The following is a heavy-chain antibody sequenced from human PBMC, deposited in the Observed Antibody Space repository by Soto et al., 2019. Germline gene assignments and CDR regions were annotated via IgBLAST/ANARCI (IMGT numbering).Heavy chain of an antibody. CDR1: GYTFTTYG. D-gene: IGHD1-1*01. CDR2: ISGDDGKA. J-gene: IGHJ4*02. CDR3: ARVSIAVEYRTTPFDY. V-gene: IGHV1-18*04. Sequence: QVQLVQSGGEVRKPGASVKVSCKASGYTFTTYGITWVRRAPGQGLAWMGWISGDDGKAYYGPKFQGRTTLITDTSARTAYMDLGSLRSHDTAVYFCARVSIAVEYRTTPFDYWGQETLGSVSS.